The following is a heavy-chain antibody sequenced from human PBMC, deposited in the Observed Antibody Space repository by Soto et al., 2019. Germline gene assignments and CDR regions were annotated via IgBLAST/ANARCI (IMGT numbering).Heavy chain of an antibody. Sequence: EVQLLESGGVLVQPGGSLRLSCAASGFTFSSYSMSWVRQAPGKGLEWVSSISGSGGSTYYTDSVKGRFTISRDNSKNTLYLQMNSLRAEATAVYYCARRHCSSSSCPSNYRYFDYWGQGTLVTVSS. CDR2: ISGSGGST. J-gene: IGHJ4*02. CDR1: GFTFSSYS. D-gene: IGHD2-2*01. V-gene: IGHV3-23*01. CDR3: ARRHCSSSSCPSNYRYFDY.